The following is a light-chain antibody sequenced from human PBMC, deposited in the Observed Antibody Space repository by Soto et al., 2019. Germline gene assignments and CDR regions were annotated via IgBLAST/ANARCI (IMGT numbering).Light chain of an antibody. CDR3: ISYAGSNNFV. V-gene: IGLV2-8*01. CDR2: EVS. CDR1: SSDVGGYNY. Sequence: QSVLTQPPSASGSPGQSVTISCTGTSSDVGGYNYVSWYQQHPGKAPKLMTYEVSKRPSGVPDRFSGSKSGNTASLTVSGLQAEDEADYYCISYAGSNNFVFGTGTKGT. J-gene: IGLJ1*01.